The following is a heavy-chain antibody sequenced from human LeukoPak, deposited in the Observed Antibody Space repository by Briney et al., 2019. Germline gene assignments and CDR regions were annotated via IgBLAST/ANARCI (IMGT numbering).Heavy chain of an antibody. CDR3: ARSEGDSSGYYYGPHYYYGMDV. V-gene: IGHV1-69*13. Sequence: SVKVSCKASGGTFISYAISWVRQAPGQGLEWMGGIIPIFGTANYAQKFQGRVTITADESTSTAYMELSSLRSEDTAVYYCARSEGDSSGYYYGPHYYYGMDVWGQGTTVTVSS. CDR2: IIPIFGTA. D-gene: IGHD3-22*01. J-gene: IGHJ6*02. CDR1: GGTFISYA.